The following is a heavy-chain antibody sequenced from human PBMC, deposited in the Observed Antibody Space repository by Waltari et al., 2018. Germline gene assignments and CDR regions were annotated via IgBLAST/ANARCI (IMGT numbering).Heavy chain of an antibody. V-gene: IGHV3-30-3*01. CDR3: ASGSSWYLDY. J-gene: IGHJ4*02. CDR1: GFTFSSYA. D-gene: IGHD6-13*01. CDR2: ISYVGSNK. Sequence: QVQLVESGGGVVQPGRSLRLSCAASGFTFSSYAMHWVRQAPGKGLEWVAVISYVGSNKYYADSVKGRFTISRDNSKNTLYLQMNSLRAEDTAVYYCASGSSWYLDYWGQGTLVTVSS.